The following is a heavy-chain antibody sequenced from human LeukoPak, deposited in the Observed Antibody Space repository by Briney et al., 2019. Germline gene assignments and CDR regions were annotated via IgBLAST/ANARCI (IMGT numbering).Heavy chain of an antibody. J-gene: IGHJ4*02. CDR1: GYTFTGYY. Sequence: SVKVSCKASGYTFTGYYMHWVRQAPGQGLEWMGGIIPIFGTANYAQKFQGRVTITADESTSTAYMELSSLRSEDTAVYYCARGTDYDYVWGSYRPLYFDYWGQGTLVTVSS. CDR2: IIPIFGTA. D-gene: IGHD3-16*02. V-gene: IGHV1-69*13. CDR3: ARGTDYDYVWGSYRPLYFDY.